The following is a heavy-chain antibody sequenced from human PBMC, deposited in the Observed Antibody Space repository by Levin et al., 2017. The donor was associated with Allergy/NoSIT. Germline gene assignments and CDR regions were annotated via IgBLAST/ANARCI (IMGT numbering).Heavy chain of an antibody. D-gene: IGHD2-2*01. Sequence: SETLSLTCTVSGGSISSYYWSWIRQPAGKGLEWIGRIYTSGSTNYNPSLKSRVTMSVDTSKNQFSLKLSSVTAADTAVYYCAREYTQLLPMYYFDYWGQGTLVTVSS. V-gene: IGHV4-4*07. CDR2: IYTSGST. CDR3: AREYTQLLPMYYFDY. CDR1: GGSISSYY. J-gene: IGHJ4*02.